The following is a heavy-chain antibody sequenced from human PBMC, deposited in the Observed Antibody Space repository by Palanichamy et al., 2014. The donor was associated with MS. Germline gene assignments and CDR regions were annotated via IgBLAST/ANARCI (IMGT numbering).Heavy chain of an antibody. CDR1: GYSFSDYW. CDR3: ARHGIAVAGRVGVFDY. V-gene: IGHV5-51*01. J-gene: IGHJ4*02. CDR2: IHPADSDT. D-gene: IGHD6-19*01. Sequence: EVQLVQSGAEVKKPGESLKISCKGSGYSFSDYWIGWVRQKPGKGLEWMGIIHPADSDTRYSPSFQGQVTMSADRSTRTAYLQWSSLKASDTAMYYCARHGIAVAGRVGVFDYWGQGTLVSVSS.